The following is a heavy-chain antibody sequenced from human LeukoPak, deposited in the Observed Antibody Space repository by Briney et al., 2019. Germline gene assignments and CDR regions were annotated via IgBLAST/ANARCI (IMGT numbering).Heavy chain of an antibody. CDR2: IYYSGST. CDR3: ARGLSGWSEGSFDY. D-gene: IGHD6-19*01. J-gene: IGHJ4*02. CDR1: GGSISSGSYY. V-gene: IGHV4-61*02. Sequence: PSQTLSLTCTVSGGSISSGSYYWSWIRQPAGKGLEWIGRIYYSGSTNYNPSLKSRVTISVDTSKNQFSLKLSSVTAADTAVYYCARGLSGWSEGSFDYWGQGTLVTVSS.